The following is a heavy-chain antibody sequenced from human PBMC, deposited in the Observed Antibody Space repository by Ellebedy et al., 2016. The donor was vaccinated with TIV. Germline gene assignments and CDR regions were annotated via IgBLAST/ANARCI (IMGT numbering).Heavy chain of an antibody. CDR2: ISAYNGNT. V-gene: IGHV1-18*01. J-gene: IGHJ4*02. D-gene: IGHD2-15*01. Sequence: AASVKVSCKASGYTFTSYGISWVRQAPGQGLEWMGWISAYNGNTNYAQKLQGRVTMATDTSTSTAYMELRSLRSDDTAVYYCARVAFDIVVVVAAPPNFDYWGQGTLVTVSS. CDR3: ARVAFDIVVVVAAPPNFDY. CDR1: GYTFTSYG.